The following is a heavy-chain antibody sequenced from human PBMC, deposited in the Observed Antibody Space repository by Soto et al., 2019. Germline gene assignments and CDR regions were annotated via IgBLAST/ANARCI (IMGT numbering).Heavy chain of an antibody. J-gene: IGHJ4*02. Sequence: VQLQESGPGLVKSSETLSLTCSVSGGSISSYYWTWIRQPPGKGLEWIGYIYPSGRTNYNPSLKSRVTLSVDPSTTQFSLKLNSVTAADTAVYYCASLAYPHYFDFWGRGTLVTVSS. CDR2: IYPSGRT. CDR1: GGSISSYY. CDR3: ASLAYPHYFDF. V-gene: IGHV4-59*01.